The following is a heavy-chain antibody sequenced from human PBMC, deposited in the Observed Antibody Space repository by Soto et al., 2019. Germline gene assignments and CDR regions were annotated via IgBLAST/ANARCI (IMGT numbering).Heavy chain of an antibody. J-gene: IGHJ4*02. CDR1: GGSMSRYY. V-gene: IGHV4-4*07. Sequence: QVQLQESGPGLVKPSETLSLTCNVSGGSMSRYYWSWIRQPAGEGLEWIGRFWTSGSTNNNPSLRSRVTMSIDTSNNHFSLKLNSVTAADTAVYYCARTVGAAYYFDFWGQGTLVTVSS. CDR3: ARTVGAAYYFDF. CDR2: FWTSGST. D-gene: IGHD1-26*01.